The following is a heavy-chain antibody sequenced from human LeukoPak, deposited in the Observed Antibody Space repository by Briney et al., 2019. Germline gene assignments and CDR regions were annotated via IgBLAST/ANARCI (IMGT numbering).Heavy chain of an antibody. CDR1: GYTFSNYD. J-gene: IGHJ4*02. V-gene: IGHV1-18*01. CDR3: ASRASCSGGSCYMFDY. Sequence: ASVKVSCKASGYTFSNYDVIWVRQAPGQGLEWMGWISAYNGNTNYAQKLQGRVTMTRDTSTSTVYMELSSLRSEDTAVYYCASRASCSGGSCYMFDYWGQGTLVTVSS. D-gene: IGHD2-15*01. CDR2: ISAYNGNT.